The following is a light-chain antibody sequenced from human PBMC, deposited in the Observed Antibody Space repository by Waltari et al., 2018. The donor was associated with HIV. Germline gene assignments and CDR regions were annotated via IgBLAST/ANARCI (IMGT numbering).Light chain of an antibody. J-gene: IGLJ2*01. CDR1: ALPKQY. CDR2: KDS. CDR3: QSADSSGTVV. V-gene: IGLV3-25*03. Sequence: YELTQAPSVSVSPGQTARITCSGDALPKQYAYWYQQKPGQAPMLVIYKDSERPSGIPERFSGSSSGTTVTLTISGVQAEAEADYYCQSADSSGTVVFGGGTKLTVL.